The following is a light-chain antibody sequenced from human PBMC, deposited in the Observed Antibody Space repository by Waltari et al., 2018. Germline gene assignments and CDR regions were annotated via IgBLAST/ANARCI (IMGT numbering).Light chain of an antibody. J-gene: IGLJ3*02. CDR1: NGDIGDYNY. Sequence: QSALTQPVSVSGSPGQSITISCTGSNGDIGDYNYVSWFQQYPGDVPKLMIYDATKRPSGVSTRFSRSKSGTTASLTISGLQAEDEADYYCSSYTEMRVVLFGGGTKVTVL. V-gene: IGLV2-14*01. CDR2: DAT. CDR3: SSYTEMRVVL.